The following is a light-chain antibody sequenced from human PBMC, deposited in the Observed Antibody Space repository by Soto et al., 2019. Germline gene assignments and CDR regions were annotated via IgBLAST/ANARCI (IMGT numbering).Light chain of an antibody. Sequence: QSALTQPASVSGSPGQSITISCTGTSSDVGGYDYVSWYQQHPGKAPKFMIYEVSNRPSGVSNRFSGSKSGNTASLTISGLQAEDEAEYYCSSYTNINTRACVFGTGTKLTVL. V-gene: IGLV2-14*01. CDR3: SSYTNINTRACV. J-gene: IGLJ1*01. CDR1: SSDVGGYDY. CDR2: EVS.